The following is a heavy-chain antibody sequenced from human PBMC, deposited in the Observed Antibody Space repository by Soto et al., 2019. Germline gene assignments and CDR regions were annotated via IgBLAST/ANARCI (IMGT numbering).Heavy chain of an antibody. CDR3: AGERAYRSSSGGGVLYYMDV. CDR2: IKQDGSEK. J-gene: IGHJ6*03. V-gene: IGHV3-7*01. CDR1: GFTFSSYW. Sequence: EVQLVESGGGLVQPGGSLRLSCAASGFTFSSYWMSWVRQAPGKGLEWVANIKQDGSEKYYVDSVKGRFTISRDNAKNSLYLQMNSLRAEDTAVYYCAGERAYRSSSGGGVLYYMDVWGKGTTVTVSS. D-gene: IGHD6-6*01.